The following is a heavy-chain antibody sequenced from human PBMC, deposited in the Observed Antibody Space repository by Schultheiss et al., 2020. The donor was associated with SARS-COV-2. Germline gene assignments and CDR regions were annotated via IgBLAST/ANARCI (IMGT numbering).Heavy chain of an antibody. D-gene: IGHD6-13*01. CDR1: GFTFSSYW. CDR3: ARDIKQQLGDY. J-gene: IGHJ4*02. CDR2: INSDGSST. V-gene: IGHV3-74*01. Sequence: GGSLRLSCAASGFTFSSYWMHWVRQAPGKGLVWVSRINSDGSSTSYADSVKGRFTISRDNAKNSLYLQMNSLRAEDTAVYYCARDIKQQLGDYWGQGTLVTVSS.